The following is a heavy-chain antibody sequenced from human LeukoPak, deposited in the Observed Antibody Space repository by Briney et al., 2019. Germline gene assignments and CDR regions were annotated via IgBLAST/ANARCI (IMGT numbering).Heavy chain of an antibody. CDR1: GFSFSTYG. Sequence: GGSLRLSCAASGFSFSTYGIHWVRQAPGKGLEWVTFIRYDGKGTYYAESVKGRFTISRDNAKNSLYLQMNSLRAEDTAVYYCASSSSWYDYWGQGTLVTVSS. CDR3: ASSSSWYDY. V-gene: IGHV3-30*02. J-gene: IGHJ4*02. D-gene: IGHD6-13*01. CDR2: IRYDGKGT.